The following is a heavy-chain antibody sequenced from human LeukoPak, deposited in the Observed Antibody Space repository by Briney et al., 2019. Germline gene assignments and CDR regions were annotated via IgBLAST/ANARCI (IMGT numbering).Heavy chain of an antibody. CDR2: IGSGPTTI. D-gene: IGHD2-2*02. CDR3: ARESLHSDLYGQTFDY. CDR1: GFTLSSYT. Sequence: GGSLRLSPAVSGFTLSSYTINWVRQAPQQRLERVASIGSGPTTIFYADSVRGRFTISRDNAKSSSHLQMNSLRAEDTALYSCARESLHSDLYGQTFDYWGQGALVTVSS. V-gene: IGHV3-21*06. J-gene: IGHJ4*02.